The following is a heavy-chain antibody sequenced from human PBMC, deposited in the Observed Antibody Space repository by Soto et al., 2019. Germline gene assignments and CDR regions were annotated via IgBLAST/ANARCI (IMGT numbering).Heavy chain of an antibody. J-gene: IGHJ4*02. D-gene: IGHD3-10*01. V-gene: IGHV3-30-3*01. Sequence: ESGGGVVQPGRSLRLSCAASGFTFSSYAMHWVRQAPGKGLEWVAVISYDGSNKYYADSVKGRFTISRDNSKNTLYLQMNSLRAEDTAVYYCARVDYCSSPFYYWGQGTLVTVSS. CDR3: ARVDYCSSPFYY. CDR1: GFTFSSYA. CDR2: ISYDGSNK.